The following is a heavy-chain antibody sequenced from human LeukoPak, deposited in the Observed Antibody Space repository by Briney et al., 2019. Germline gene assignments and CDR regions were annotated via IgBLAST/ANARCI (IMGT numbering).Heavy chain of an antibody. D-gene: IGHD3-9*01. J-gene: IGHJ6*03. CDR3: ARCHYDILTGPFMDV. CDR2: IYYSGST. Sequence: SETLSLTCTASGGSISSYYWSWIRQPPGKGLEWIGYIYYSGSTNYNPSLKSRVTISVDTSKNQFSLKLSSVTAADTAVYYCARCHYDILTGPFMDVWGKGTTVTISS. CDR1: GGSISSYY. V-gene: IGHV4-59*01.